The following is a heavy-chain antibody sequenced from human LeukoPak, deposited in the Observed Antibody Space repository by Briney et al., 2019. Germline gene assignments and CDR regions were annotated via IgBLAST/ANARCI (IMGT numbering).Heavy chain of an antibody. J-gene: IGHJ4*02. V-gene: IGHV4-39*01. D-gene: IGHD6-13*01. CDR1: GGSISSSSYY. Sequence: SETLSLTCAVSGGSISSSSYYWGWIRQPPGKGLEWIGSIYYSGSTYYNPSLKSRVTISVDTSKNQFSLKLSSATAADTAVYYCARHKAAGNDYWGQGTLVTVSS. CDR2: IYYSGST. CDR3: ARHKAAGNDY.